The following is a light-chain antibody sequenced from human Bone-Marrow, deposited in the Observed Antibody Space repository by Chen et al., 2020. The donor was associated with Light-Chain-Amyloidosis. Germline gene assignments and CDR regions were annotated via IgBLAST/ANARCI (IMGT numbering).Light chain of an antibody. CDR3: SSSATSNTWV. CDR2: DVI. CDR1: SSDV. J-gene: IGLJ3*02. V-gene: IGLV2-14*03. Sequence: QSALTQPASVSGSPGQSITLSCTGASSDVSWYQHHPGKAPKLVIYDVINRPSGVSSRFSGSKSGNTASLTISGLQAEDEADYFCSSSATSNTWVFGGGTKLTVL.